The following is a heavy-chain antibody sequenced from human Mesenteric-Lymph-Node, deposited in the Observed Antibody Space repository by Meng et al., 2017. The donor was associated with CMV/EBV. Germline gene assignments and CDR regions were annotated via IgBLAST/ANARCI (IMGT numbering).Heavy chain of an antibody. CDR3: ARASIYYYHVDV. Sequence: SETLSLTCTVSGFSISSGSYWGWIRQSPGKGLEWIGHMFHGGSANYNPSLKNRVTISLDPSKNQLSLTVSSVTAADTAVYYCARASIYYYHVDVWGQGTTVTVSS. V-gene: IGHV4-38-2*02. J-gene: IGHJ6*02. CDR2: MFHGGSA. CDR1: GFSISSGSY.